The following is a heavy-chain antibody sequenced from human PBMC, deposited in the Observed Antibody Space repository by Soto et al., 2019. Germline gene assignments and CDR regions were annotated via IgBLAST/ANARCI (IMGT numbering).Heavy chain of an antibody. Sequence: QVQLVQSGAEVKKPGASVKVSCKASGYTFTSYAMHWVRQAPGQRLEWMGWINAGNGNTKYSQKFQGRVTITRDTSASTAYMELSSLRSEDTAVYYCAGGRWTNYYYDSSGYLGWGMDVWGQGTTVTVSS. CDR1: GYTFTSYA. CDR2: INAGNGNT. D-gene: IGHD3-22*01. V-gene: IGHV1-3*01. J-gene: IGHJ6*02. CDR3: AGGRWTNYYYDSSGYLGWGMDV.